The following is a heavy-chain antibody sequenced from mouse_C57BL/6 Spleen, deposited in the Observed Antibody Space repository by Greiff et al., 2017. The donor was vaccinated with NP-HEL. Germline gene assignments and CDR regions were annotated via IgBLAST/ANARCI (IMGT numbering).Heavy chain of an antibody. CDR2: INPNNGGT. Sequence: VQLKQSGPELVKPGASVKIPCKASGYTFTDYNMDWVKQSHGKSLEWIGDINPNNGGTIYNQKFKGKATLTVDKSSSTAYMELRSLTSEDTAVYYCAIYYDYEGYFDVWGTGTTVTVSS. D-gene: IGHD2-4*01. V-gene: IGHV1-18*01. CDR1: GYTFTDYN. J-gene: IGHJ1*03. CDR3: AIYYDYEGYFDV.